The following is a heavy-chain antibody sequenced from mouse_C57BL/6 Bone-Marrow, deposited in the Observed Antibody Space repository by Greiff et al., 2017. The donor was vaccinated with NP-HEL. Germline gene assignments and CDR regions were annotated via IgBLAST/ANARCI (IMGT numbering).Heavy chain of an antibody. V-gene: IGHV7-3*01. CDR3: ARMKIYYDYEDY. Sequence: EVQRVESGGGLVQPGGSLSLSCAASGFTFTDYYMSWVRQPPGKALEWLGFIRNKANGYTTEYSASVKCRFTISRDNSQSILYLQMNALRAEDSATYYCARMKIYYDYEDYWGQGTTLTVSS. D-gene: IGHD2-4*01. J-gene: IGHJ2*01. CDR2: IRNKANGYTT. CDR1: GFTFTDYY.